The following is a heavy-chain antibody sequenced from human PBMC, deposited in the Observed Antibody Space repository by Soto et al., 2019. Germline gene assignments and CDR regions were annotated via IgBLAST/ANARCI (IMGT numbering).Heavy chain of an antibody. J-gene: IGHJ5*02. D-gene: IGHD2-2*01. V-gene: IGHV5-51*01. CDR3: ARSVGVVVVPAAMSGWFDP. Sequence: PGESLKISCKGSGYSFTSYWIGWVRQMPGKGLEWMGIIYPGDSDTRYSPSFQGQVTISADKSISTAYLQWSSLKASDTAMYYCARSVGVVVVPAAMSGWFDPWGQGTLVTVSS. CDR1: GYSFTSYW. CDR2: IYPGDSDT.